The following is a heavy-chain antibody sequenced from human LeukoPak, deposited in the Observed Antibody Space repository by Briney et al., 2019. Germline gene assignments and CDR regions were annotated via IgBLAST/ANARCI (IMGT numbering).Heavy chain of an antibody. CDR2: IYSGGST. CDR3: AKRLDYYDSSGYYYEGNAFDI. D-gene: IGHD3-22*01. J-gene: IGHJ3*02. V-gene: IGHV3-53*01. CDR1: GFTVSSNY. Sequence: GGSLRLSCAASGFTVSSNYLSWVRQAPGKGLEWVSVIYSGGSTYYADSVKGRFTISRDNSKNTLYLQMNSLRAEDTAVYYCAKRLDYYDSSGYYYEGNAFDIWGQGTMVTVSS.